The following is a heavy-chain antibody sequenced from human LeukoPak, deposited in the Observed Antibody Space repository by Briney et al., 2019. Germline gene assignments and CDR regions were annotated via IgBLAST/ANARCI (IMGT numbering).Heavy chain of an antibody. Sequence: GGSLRLSCAASGFTFGNAWMSWVRQAPGKGLEWVGRIKSKTDGGTTDYSAPVKGRFTISRDDSKNTLYLQVNSLRAEDTAVYYCAGQRSGYDFDHWGQGTPVTVSS. D-gene: IGHD5-12*01. CDR2: IKSKTDGGTT. CDR1: GFTFGNAW. V-gene: IGHV3-15*01. CDR3: AGQRSGYDFDH. J-gene: IGHJ4*02.